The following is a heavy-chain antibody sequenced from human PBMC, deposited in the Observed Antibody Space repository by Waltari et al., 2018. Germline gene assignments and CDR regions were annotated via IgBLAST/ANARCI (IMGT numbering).Heavy chain of an antibody. CDR1: GFDFHGYW. J-gene: IGHJ4*02. V-gene: IGHV3-7*01. D-gene: IGHD3-9*01. CDR2: INDDGTKE. Sequence: EVQLVESGGGLVQPGGSLRLSCVAFGFDFHGYWMGWLRQAPGKRLDWVANINDDGTKEFYVESLKGRVTISRDNAKNSVYLQTTSLRAEDTALYYCARSGLVSAFDYWGQGSLVTVAS. CDR3: ARSGLVSAFDY.